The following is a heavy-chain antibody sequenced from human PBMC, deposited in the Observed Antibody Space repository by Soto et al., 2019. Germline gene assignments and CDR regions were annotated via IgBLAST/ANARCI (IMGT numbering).Heavy chain of an antibody. V-gene: IGHV4-34*01. CDR1: GGPFSGYY. CDR2: INHSGST. CDR3: ARGPKGEVGGTWYYYAMGV. J-gene: IGHJ6*02. Sequence: SETLSLTCAVYGGPFSGYYWSWIRQPPGKGLEWIGEINHSGSTNYNPSLKSRVTISVDTSKNQFSLKLNSVTAADTAVYYCARGPKGEVGGTWYYYAMGVWGQGTTVTVSS. D-gene: IGHD1-26*01.